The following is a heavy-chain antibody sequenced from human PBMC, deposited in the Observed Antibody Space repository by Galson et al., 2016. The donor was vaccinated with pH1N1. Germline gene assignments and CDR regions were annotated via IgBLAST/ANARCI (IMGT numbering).Heavy chain of an antibody. J-gene: IGHJ5*02. CDR2: IDPSDSYT. V-gene: IGHV5-10-1*01. CDR1: GYTFTTYW. Sequence: QSGAEVKKPGDSLRISCQASGYTFTTYWITWVRRLPGKGLEWMGRIDPSDSYTHYNPSFQGHVTISADKSINTAYLQCSSLKASDTAIYYCARHFKLRSPTLFDPWGQGTLVTVSS. CDR3: ARHFKLRSPTLFDP. D-gene: IGHD1-26*01.